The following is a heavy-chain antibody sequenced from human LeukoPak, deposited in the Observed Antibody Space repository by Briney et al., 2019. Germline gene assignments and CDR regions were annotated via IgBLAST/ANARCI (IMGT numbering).Heavy chain of an antibody. CDR2: IYYSGST. CDR3: ARVRYYYGSGSYYNSDYYYGMDV. D-gene: IGHD3-10*01. V-gene: IGHV4-59*01. J-gene: IGHJ6*02. CDR1: GGSISSYY. Sequence: SETLSLSCTVSGGSISSYYWSWIRQPPGKGLEWIGYIYYSGSTNYNPSLKSRVTISVDTSKNQFSLKLSSVTAADTAVYYCARVRYYYGSGSYYNSDYYYGMDVWGQGTTATVSS.